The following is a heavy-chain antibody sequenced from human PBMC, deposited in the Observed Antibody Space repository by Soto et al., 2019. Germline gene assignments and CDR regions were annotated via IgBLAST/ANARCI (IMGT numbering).Heavy chain of an antibody. CDR1: GFTFSSYA. V-gene: IGHV3-23*01. Sequence: GGSLRLSCAASGFTFSSYAMSWVRQAPGKGLEWVSAISGSGGSTYYADSVKGRFTISRDNSKNTLYLQMNSLRAEDTAVYYCAKSRYDFWSGPSPFDPWGQGTLVTVSS. J-gene: IGHJ5*02. D-gene: IGHD3-3*01. CDR3: AKSRYDFWSGPSPFDP. CDR2: ISGSGGST.